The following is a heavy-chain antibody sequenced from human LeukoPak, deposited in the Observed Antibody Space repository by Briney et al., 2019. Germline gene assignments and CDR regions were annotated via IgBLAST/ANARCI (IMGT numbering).Heavy chain of an antibody. CDR3: ARTAYDFWSGYSHFDY. Sequence: GSLRLSCAASGFTFSSYSMNWVRQGPGKGLEWVSYISSSSSTIYYADSVKGRFTISRDNAKNSLYLQTNSLRAEDTAVYYCARTAYDFWSGYSHFDYWGQGTLVTVSS. J-gene: IGHJ4*02. CDR1: GFTFSSYS. V-gene: IGHV3-48*01. CDR2: ISSSSSTI. D-gene: IGHD3-3*01.